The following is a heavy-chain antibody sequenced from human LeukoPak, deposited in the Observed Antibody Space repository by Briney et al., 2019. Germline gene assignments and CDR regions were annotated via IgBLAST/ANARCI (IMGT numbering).Heavy chain of an antibody. CDR1: GFTFSSYG. CDR3: ARAAYNSGPDY. D-gene: IGHD6-25*01. J-gene: IGHJ4*02. CDR2: IWYDGSNK. V-gene: IGHV3-33*01. Sequence: GGSLRLSCAASGFTFSSYGMHWVRQAPGKGLEWVAVIWYDGSNKYYADSVKGRFTISRDNAKNSLYLQMHSLRDEDSAMYYCARAAYNSGPDYWGQGTLVTVSS.